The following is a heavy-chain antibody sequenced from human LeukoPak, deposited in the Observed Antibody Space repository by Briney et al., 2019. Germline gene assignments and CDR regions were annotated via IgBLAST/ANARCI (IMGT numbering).Heavy chain of an antibody. CDR2: ISYDGSNR. D-gene: IGHD3-10*01. CDR3: AKDVLLWFGESKDY. V-gene: IGHV3-30*18. J-gene: IGHJ4*02. Sequence: GRCLTLACAVSGSSFTSYCMHWDRQAAGRWMEWVEVISYDGSNRYSTDSVKGRFTISRANSKTTLYLQMNSLRAEDTAVYYCAKDVLLWFGESKDYWGQGTLVTVSS. CDR1: GSSFTSYC.